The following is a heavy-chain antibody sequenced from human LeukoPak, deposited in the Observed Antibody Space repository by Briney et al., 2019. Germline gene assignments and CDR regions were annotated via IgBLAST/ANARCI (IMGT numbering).Heavy chain of an antibody. D-gene: IGHD3-3*01. CDR2: IYTSGST. V-gene: IGHV4-61*02. CDR1: GGSISSGSYY. J-gene: IGHJ4*02. Sequence: PSETLSLTCTVSGGSISSGSYYWSWIRQPAGKGLEWIGRIYTSGSTNYNPSLKSRVTISVDTSKNQFSLKLSSVTAADTAVYYCARVRKDDSVDYFDYWGQGTLVTVSS. CDR3: ARVRKDDSVDYFDY.